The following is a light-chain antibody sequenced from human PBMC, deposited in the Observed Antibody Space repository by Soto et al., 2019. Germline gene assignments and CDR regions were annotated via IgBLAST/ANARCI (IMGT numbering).Light chain of an antibody. CDR1: SSDVGGYNY. CDR2: DVS. J-gene: IGLJ2*01. V-gene: IGLV2-14*01. CDR3: SSYTSSSTLNVV. Sequence: QSALTQPASVSGSPGQSITISCTGTSSDVGGYNYVSWYQQHPGKAPKLMIYDVSNRPSGVSNRFSGSKSGNTASLTISGIQAEEEADYYGSSYTSSSTLNVVFGGGTKLTVL.